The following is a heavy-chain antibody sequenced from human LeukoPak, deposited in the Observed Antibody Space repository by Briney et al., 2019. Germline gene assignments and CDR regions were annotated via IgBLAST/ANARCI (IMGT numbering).Heavy chain of an antibody. CDR3: ARGGYSGYALDR. CDR1: GGSISRYY. J-gene: IGHJ5*02. D-gene: IGHD5-12*01. V-gene: IGHV4-59*01. CDR2: IYYNGST. Sequence: SETLSLTCTVSGGSISRYYWSWIRQPPGKGLEWIGNIYYNGSTNYKPSLKSRVTISVHTSKNQFSLNLRSLTAADTAVYYCARGGYSGYALDRWGQGTRVTVSS.